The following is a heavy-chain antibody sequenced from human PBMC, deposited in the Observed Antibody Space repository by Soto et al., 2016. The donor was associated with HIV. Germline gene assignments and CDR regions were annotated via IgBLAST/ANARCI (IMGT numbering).Heavy chain of an antibody. CDR3: ARMGKSWFGELQFHFDY. CDR1: GYTFTNYD. J-gene: IGHJ4*02. Sequence: QVQLVQSGAEVKKPGASVKVSCKASGYTFTNYDISWVRQATGQGLEWMGWMNPNSGNTGFAQKLQGRVTITRNTSISTAYMELSSLRSEDTAVYYCARMGKSWFGELQFHFDYWGQGTLVTVSS. V-gene: IGHV1-8*03. D-gene: IGHD3-10*01. CDR2: MNPNSGNT.